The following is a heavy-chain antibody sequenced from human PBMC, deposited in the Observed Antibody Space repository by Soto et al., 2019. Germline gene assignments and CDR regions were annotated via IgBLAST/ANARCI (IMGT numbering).Heavy chain of an antibody. J-gene: IGHJ6*03. CDR2: INPNSGGT. CDR1: GYTFTGYY. D-gene: IGHD4-17*01. V-gene: IGHV1-2*04. CDR3: ARAIPMTTVTTYYYYYMDV. Sequence: ASVKVSCKASGYTFTGYYMHWVRQAPGQGLEWMGWINPNSGGTNYAQKFQGWVTMTRDTSISTAYMELSRLRSDDTAVYYCARAIPMTTVTTYYYYYMDVWGKGTTVTVSS.